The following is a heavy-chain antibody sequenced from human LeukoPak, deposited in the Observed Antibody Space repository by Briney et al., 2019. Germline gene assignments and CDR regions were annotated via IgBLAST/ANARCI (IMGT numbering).Heavy chain of an antibody. Sequence: GGSLTLSCAASGFTFTNYWMSWVRQAPGTGLEWVANIKQDGNEKYYVDSVRGRFTITRDNAKNSLYLRLNTLRVEDTAVYYCTRELDGGVGGYWGQGTLVIVSS. V-gene: IGHV3-7*01. CDR3: TRELDGGVGGY. J-gene: IGHJ4*02. CDR1: GFTFTNYW. D-gene: IGHD3-16*01. CDR2: IKQDGNEK.